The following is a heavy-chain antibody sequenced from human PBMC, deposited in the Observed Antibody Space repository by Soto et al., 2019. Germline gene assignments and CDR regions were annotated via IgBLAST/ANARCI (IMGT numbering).Heavy chain of an antibody. CDR1: SGSISSSNW. D-gene: IGHD5-18*01. CDR2: IYHSGST. V-gene: IGHV4-4*02. J-gene: IGHJ4*02. Sequence: QVQLQESGPGLVKPSGTLSLTCAVSSGSISSSNWWSWVRQPPGEGLEWIGEIYHSGSTNYNPSLKRRVTISVGKSKNQFALKLSSVTAADTAVYYCARGGYTAMVHGFDYWGQGTLVTVSS. CDR3: ARGGYTAMVHGFDY.